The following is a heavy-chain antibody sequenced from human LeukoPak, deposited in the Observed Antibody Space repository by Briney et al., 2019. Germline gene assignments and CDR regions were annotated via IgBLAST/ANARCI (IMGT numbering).Heavy chain of an antibody. Sequence: GGSLRLSCAASGFTFSSYAMSWVRQAPGKGLEWVSAIRSSGGDTYYAGSVKGRFTISRDNSKNTLYLQMNSLRAEDTAVYYCARGGVAPYAGERGFDYWGQGTLVTVSS. V-gene: IGHV3-23*01. D-gene: IGHD2-2*01. J-gene: IGHJ4*02. CDR1: GFTFSSYA. CDR3: ARGGVAPYAGERGFDY. CDR2: IRSSGGDT.